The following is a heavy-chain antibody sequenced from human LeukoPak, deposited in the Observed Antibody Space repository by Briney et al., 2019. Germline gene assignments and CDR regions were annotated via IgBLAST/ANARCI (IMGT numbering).Heavy chain of an antibody. CDR3: AKVKEAAAGDAFDI. CDR2: IWYDGSNK. V-gene: IGHV3-33*06. J-gene: IGHJ3*02. Sequence: GGSLRLSCAASGFTFSDYYMSWIRQAPGKGLEWVAVIWYDGSNKYYADSVKGRFTISRDNSKNTLYLQMNSLRAEDTAVYYCAKVKEAAAGDAFDIWGQGTMVTVSS. D-gene: IGHD6-13*01. CDR1: GFTFSDYY.